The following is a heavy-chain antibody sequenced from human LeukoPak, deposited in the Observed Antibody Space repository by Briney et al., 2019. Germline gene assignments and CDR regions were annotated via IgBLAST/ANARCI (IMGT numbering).Heavy chain of an antibody. CDR3: AKEGYDSSGYYPVY. V-gene: IGHV3-23*01. Sequence: PGGSLRLSCAASGFTFSSYAMSWVRQAPGKGLEWVSAISGSGGSTYYADSVKGRFTISRDNSKNTLYLQMNSLRGEDTAVYYCAKEGYDSSGYYPVYWGQGTLVTVSS. CDR1: GFTFSSYA. J-gene: IGHJ4*02. D-gene: IGHD3-22*01. CDR2: ISGSGGST.